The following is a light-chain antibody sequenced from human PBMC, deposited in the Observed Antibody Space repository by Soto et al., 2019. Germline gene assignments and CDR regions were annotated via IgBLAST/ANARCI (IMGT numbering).Light chain of an antibody. CDR2: EVT. CDR1: SSDVGGYNY. CDR3: ISYTTSSALGV. V-gene: IGLV2-14*01. J-gene: IGLJ1*01. Sequence: QSALTQPASVSGSSGQSITISCTGTSSDVGGYNYVSWYQQHPGKAPKLMIYEVTNRPSGVSNRFSGSKSGNTASLTISGLQAEDEADYYCISYTTSSALGVFGTGTKLTVL.